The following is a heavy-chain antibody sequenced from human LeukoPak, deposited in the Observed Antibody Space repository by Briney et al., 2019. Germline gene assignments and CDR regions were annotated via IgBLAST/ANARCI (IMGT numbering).Heavy chain of an antibody. CDR1: GGSISSYY. J-gene: IGHJ6*03. CDR2: IYTSGST. Sequence: SETLSLTCTVSGGSISSYYWSWIRQPAGKGLEWIGRIYTSGSTNYNPSLKSRVTMSVDTSKNQFSLKLSSVTAADTAVYYCAGVVTPGGPRPVVKGGYYYYYMDVWGKGTTVTISS. V-gene: IGHV4-4*07. CDR3: AGVVTPGGPRPVVKGGYYYYYMDV. D-gene: IGHD2-15*01.